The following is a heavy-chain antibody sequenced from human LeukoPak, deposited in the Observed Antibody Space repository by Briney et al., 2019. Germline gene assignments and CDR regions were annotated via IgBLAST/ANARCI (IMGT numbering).Heavy chain of an antibody. CDR2: INPNSGGT. V-gene: IGHV1-2*02. Sequence: ASVTVSCKASGYTFTGYYMHWVRQAPGQGLEWMGWINPNSGGTNYAQKFQGRVTMTRDTSISTAYMELSRLRSDDTAVYYCARGGSSGWTQFDYWGQGTLVTVSP. CDR3: ARGGSSGWTQFDY. D-gene: IGHD6-19*01. J-gene: IGHJ4*02. CDR1: GYTFTGYY.